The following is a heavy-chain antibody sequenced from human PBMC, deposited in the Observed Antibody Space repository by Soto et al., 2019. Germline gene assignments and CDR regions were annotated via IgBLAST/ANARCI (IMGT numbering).Heavy chain of an antibody. Sequence: GGSLRLSCAASGFTFSSYSMNWVRQAPGKGLEWVSSISSSSSYIYYADSVKGRFTISRDNAKNSLYLQMNSLRAEDTAVYYCARDSQLVDLSQDYYYYMDVWGKGTTVTVSS. D-gene: IGHD6-13*01. CDR2: ISSSSSYI. J-gene: IGHJ6*03. V-gene: IGHV3-21*01. CDR1: GFTFSSYS. CDR3: ARDSQLVDLSQDYYYYMDV.